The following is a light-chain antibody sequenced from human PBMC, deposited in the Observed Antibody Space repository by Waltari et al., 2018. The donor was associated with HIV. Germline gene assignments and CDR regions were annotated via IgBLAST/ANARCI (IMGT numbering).Light chain of an antibody. V-gene: IGLV1-44*01. J-gene: IGLJ3*02. CDR2: AIN. CDR3: AAWDDSLKGWL. CDR1: SSNIATNT. Sequence: QSVLTQPPSASGTPGQRVTISCSGSSSNIATNTVNWYQQLPGTAPKRLIYAINQRPAGVPDRFSGSKSDTSASLAISGLQSDDEADFYCAAWDDSLKGWLFGGGTKLTVL.